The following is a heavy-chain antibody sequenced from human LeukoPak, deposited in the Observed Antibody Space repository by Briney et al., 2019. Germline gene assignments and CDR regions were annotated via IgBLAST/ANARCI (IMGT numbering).Heavy chain of an antibody. D-gene: IGHD5-24*01. Sequence: GGSLRLSCVASGFPFSSYWMTWVRQAPGKGLEWVANIKQDGSKKSYVDSVKGRFTISRDNAKNSLYLRMNSLRAEDTRVGYIDEGIDYWGQGTLVTVSS. V-gene: IGHV3-7*01. CDR2: IKQDGSKK. J-gene: IGHJ4*02. CDR3: DEGIDY. CDR1: GFPFSSYW.